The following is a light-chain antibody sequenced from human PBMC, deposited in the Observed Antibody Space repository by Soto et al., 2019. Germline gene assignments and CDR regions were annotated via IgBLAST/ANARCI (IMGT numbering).Light chain of an antibody. CDR2: AAS. Sequence: GDRVTSPCLASETISTFLNWYQHKPGRAPKLLIYAASRLQSGVPSRFSGSGSGTDFTLTITRLEPEDFAVYYCQQYGSSPRTLGQGTRLEIK. CDR1: ETISTF. J-gene: IGKJ5*01. CDR3: QQYGSSPRT. V-gene: IGKV1-39*02.